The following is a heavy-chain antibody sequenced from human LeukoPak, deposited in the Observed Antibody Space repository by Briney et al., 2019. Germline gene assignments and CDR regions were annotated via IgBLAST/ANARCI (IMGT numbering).Heavy chain of an antibody. CDR2: GDNT. V-gene: IGHV3-23*01. D-gene: IGHD3-9*01. CDR3: AKWGDYDVLTGYYVSDY. J-gene: IGHJ4*02. Sequence: GDNTYYADSVKGLFTISRDNSKNTVFLQMNSLRAEDTAVYYCAKWGDYDVLTGYYVSDYWGQGTLVTVSP.